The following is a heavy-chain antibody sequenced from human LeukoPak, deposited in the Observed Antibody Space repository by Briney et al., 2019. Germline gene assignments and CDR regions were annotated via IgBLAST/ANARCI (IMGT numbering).Heavy chain of an antibody. CDR3: SRDSLSSCGGDCYSGLDV. CDR2: IYSNNTT. CDR1: GFTVSSNY. D-gene: IGHD2-21*02. V-gene: IGHV3-53*01. J-gene: IGHJ6*02. Sequence: GGSLRLSCAASGFTVSSNYMTWVRQAPGKGLEWVSVIYSNNTTFYADSVKGRFTISRDNAKNTLYLQMNSLRAEDTAVYYCSRDSLSSCGGDCYSGLDVWGQGTTVTVSS.